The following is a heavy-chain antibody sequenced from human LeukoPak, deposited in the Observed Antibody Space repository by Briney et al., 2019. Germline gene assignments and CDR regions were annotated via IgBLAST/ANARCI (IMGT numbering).Heavy chain of an antibody. Sequence: GGSLRLSCAASGFTFSSYSMNWVRQAPGKGLEWVSSISSSSSYIYYADSVKGRFTISRDNAKNSLYLQMNSLRAEDTAVYYCARARGYSSSWYAPSLFDYWGQGTLVTVSS. CDR3: ARARGYSSSWYAPSLFDY. V-gene: IGHV3-21*01. D-gene: IGHD6-13*01. J-gene: IGHJ4*02. CDR1: GFTFSSYS. CDR2: ISSSSSYI.